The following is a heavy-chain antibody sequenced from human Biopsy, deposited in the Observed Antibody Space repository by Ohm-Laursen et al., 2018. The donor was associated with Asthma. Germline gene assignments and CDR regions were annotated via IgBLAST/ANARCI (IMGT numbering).Heavy chain of an antibody. CDR1: GFMFRSFG. D-gene: IGHD5-12*01. V-gene: IGHV3-30*18. Sequence: SSLRLSCTASGFMFRSFGMHWVRQAPGKGLEWVAVISYDGNRKFYEDSVKGRFTISRDNSKNTLYLQMNSLRTEDTAVYYCAKRRGYSGHDNDYWGQGTLVIVSS. J-gene: IGHJ4*02. CDR2: ISYDGNRK. CDR3: AKRRGYSGHDNDY.